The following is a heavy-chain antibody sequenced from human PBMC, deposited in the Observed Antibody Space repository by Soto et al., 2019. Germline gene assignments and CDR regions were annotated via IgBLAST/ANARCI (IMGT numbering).Heavy chain of an antibody. CDR3: ARFGGSSSWGDYYYYYGMDV. V-gene: IGHV3-7*01. J-gene: IGHJ6*02. D-gene: IGHD6-13*01. Sequence: PGGSLRLSCAASGFTFSSYWMSWVRQAPGKGLEWVANIKQDGSEKYYVDSVKGRFTISRDNAKNSLSLQMNSLRAEDTAVYYCARFGGSSSWGDYYYYYGMDVWGQGTTVTVSS. CDR1: GFTFSSYW. CDR2: IKQDGSEK.